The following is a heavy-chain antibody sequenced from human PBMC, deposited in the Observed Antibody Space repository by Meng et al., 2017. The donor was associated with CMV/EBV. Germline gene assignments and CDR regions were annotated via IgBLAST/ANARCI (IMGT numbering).Heavy chain of an antibody. D-gene: IGHD1-14*01. CDR2: IYPGDSDT. CDR3: ARPRLDRGRYYYGMDV. V-gene: IGHV5-51*01. Sequence: GGSLRLSCKGSGYSFTSYWIGWVRQMPGKGLEWMGIIYPGDSDTRYSPSFQGQVTISADKSISTAYLQWSSLKASDTAMYYCARPRLDRGRYYYGMDVWGQGTTVTVSS. CDR1: GYSFTSYW. J-gene: IGHJ6*02.